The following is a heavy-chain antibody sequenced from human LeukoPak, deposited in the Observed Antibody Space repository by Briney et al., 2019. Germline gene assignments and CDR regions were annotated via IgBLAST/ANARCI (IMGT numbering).Heavy chain of an antibody. D-gene: IGHD4-23*01. Sequence: GRSLRLSCAASGFTFSSYAMHWFRQAPGKGLEWVAVISYDGSNKYYANSVKGRFTISRDNSKNTLYLQMNSLRAEDTAVYYCARGTTTVVTPVYYYGMDVWGQGTTVTVSS. V-gene: IGHV3-30*04. J-gene: IGHJ6*02. CDR3: ARGTTTVVTPVYYYGMDV. CDR2: ISYDGSNK. CDR1: GFTFSSYA.